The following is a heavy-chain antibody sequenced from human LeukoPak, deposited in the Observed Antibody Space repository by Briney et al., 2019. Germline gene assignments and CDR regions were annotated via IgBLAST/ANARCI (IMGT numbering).Heavy chain of an antibody. CDR2: ISSSSSYI. J-gene: IGHJ4*02. CDR1: GFTFSSYS. Sequence: GGSLRLSCAASGFTFSSYSMNWVRQAPGKGLEWVSSISSSSSYIYYADSVKGRFTISRDNAKNSLYLQMNSLGAEDTAVYYCARSSSIYSSGFNYWGQGTLVTVSS. V-gene: IGHV3-21*01. D-gene: IGHD6-6*01. CDR3: ARSSSIYSSGFNY.